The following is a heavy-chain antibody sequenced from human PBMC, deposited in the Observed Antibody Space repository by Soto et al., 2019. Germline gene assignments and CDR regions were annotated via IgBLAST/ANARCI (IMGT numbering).Heavy chain of an antibody. V-gene: IGHV4-30-4*01. D-gene: IGHD3-16*02. CDR3: ARDARNSFGGVIDDDY. J-gene: IGHJ4*02. Sequence: PSETLSLTCTVSGGSISSGDYYWSWIRQPPGRGLEWIGYISYSGRTYYNPSLQSRVTISVDTSKNQFSLKLSSATAADTAMYYCARDARNSFGGVIDDDYWGQGTLVTVSS. CDR2: ISYSGRT. CDR1: GGSISSGDYY.